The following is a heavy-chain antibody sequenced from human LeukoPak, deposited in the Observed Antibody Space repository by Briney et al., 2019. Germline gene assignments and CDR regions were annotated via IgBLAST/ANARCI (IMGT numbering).Heavy chain of an antibody. CDR2: ISPSGDST. V-gene: IGHV3-23*01. J-gene: IGHJ3*02. CDR3: ARLILWETSNAFDI. CDR1: GFTFSSYA. Sequence: GGSLRLSCAASGFTFSSYAMNWVRQTPGRGLEWVSTISPSGDSTYHADSVKGRFTISRDNSKNTLYLQMNSLRADDTAVYFCARLILWETSNAFDIWGQGTMVTVSS. D-gene: IGHD1-26*01.